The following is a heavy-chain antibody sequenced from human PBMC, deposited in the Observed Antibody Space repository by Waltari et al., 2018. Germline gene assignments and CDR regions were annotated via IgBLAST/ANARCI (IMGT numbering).Heavy chain of an antibody. CDR1: GGSFSGYY. D-gene: IGHD5-12*01. CDR3: ARGLGSEWLRSPHPQHGTKKWFDP. Sequence: QVQLQQWGAGLLKPSETLSLTCAVYGGSFSGYYWSWIRQPPGKGLEWIGENNHSGSTNYNPSLKSRVTISVDTSKNQFSLKLSSVTAADTAVYYCARGLGSEWLRSPHPQHGTKKWFDPWGQGTLVTVSS. CDR2: NNHSGST. V-gene: IGHV4-34*01. J-gene: IGHJ5*02.